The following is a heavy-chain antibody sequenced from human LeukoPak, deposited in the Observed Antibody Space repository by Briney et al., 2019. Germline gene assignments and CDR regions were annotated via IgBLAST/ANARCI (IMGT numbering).Heavy chain of an antibody. CDR3: ARATNGGDWFDP. V-gene: IGHV4-59*01. J-gene: IGHJ5*02. D-gene: IGHD2-8*01. CDR2: LYYSGNT. Sequence: NPSETLSLTCTVSGVSISTFYWSWIRQPPGKGLEWIGYLYYSGNTNFNPSLKSRVTISVDTSRSQFSLKLSSVTAADTAVYYCARATNGGDWFDPWGQGTLVTVSS. CDR1: GVSISTFY.